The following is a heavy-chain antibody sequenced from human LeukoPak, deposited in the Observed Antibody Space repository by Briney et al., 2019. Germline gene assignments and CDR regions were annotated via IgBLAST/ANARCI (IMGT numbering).Heavy chain of an antibody. V-gene: IGHV4-59*01. Sequence: SETLSLTCTVSGGSISSYYWSWIRQPPGKGLEWIGYIYYIVSTNYNPSLKSRVTISVDTSKNQFSLKLISGAAADTAVYYCATHGGCSSTSCYSAFDIWGQGTMCTVSS. CDR3: ATHGGCSSTSCYSAFDI. D-gene: IGHD2-2*01. J-gene: IGHJ3*02. CDR1: GGSISSYY. CDR2: IYYIVST.